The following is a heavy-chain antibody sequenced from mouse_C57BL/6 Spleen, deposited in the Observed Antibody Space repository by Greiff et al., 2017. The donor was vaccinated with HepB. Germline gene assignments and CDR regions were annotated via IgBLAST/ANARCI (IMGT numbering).Heavy chain of an antibody. CDR2: IFPGSGST. Sequence: VQLVESGPELVKPGASVKISCKASGYTFTDYYINWVKQRPGQGLEWIGWIFPGSGSTYYNEKFKGKATLTVDKSSSTAYMLLSSLTSEDSAVYFCARSRGTAQATDYFDYWGQGTTLTVSS. CDR1: GYTFTDYY. D-gene: IGHD3-2*02. V-gene: IGHV1-75*01. CDR3: ARSRGTAQATDYFDY. J-gene: IGHJ2*01.